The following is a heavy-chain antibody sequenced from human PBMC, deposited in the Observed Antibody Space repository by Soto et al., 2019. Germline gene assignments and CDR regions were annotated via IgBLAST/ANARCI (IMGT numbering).Heavy chain of an antibody. J-gene: IGHJ6*02. CDR1: AYPFTSYG. CDR3: ARGFISVLPYYYYGLEV. D-gene: IGHD2-15*01. CDR2: ISVYNGNT. Sequence: QVQLVQSGVEVKNPGASVRVSCKASAYPFTSYGISWVRQAPGQGLEWMGWISVYNGNTNYAREFQGRVTLTTDTSTSPAYMELRSLRSDDTAVYYCARGFISVLPYYYYGLEVWGQGTTVIVSS. V-gene: IGHV1-18*01.